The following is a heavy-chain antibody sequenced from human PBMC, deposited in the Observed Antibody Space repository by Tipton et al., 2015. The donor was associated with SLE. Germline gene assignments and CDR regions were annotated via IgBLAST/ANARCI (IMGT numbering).Heavy chain of an antibody. Sequence: TLSLTCAVSGYSISSGYYWGWIRQPPGKGLEWIGSIYHSGSTYYNPSLKSRVTISVDTSKNLFSLKLSSVTAADTAVYYRASAVVVNNDWYFDLWGRGTLVTVSS. CDR1: GYSISSGYY. D-gene: IGHD3-22*01. CDR3: ASAVVVNNDWYFDL. CDR2: IYHSGST. V-gene: IGHV4-38-2*01. J-gene: IGHJ2*01.